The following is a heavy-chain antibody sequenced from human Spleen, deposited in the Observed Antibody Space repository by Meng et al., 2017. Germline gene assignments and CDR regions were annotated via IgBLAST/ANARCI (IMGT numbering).Heavy chain of an antibody. Sequence: GESLKISCKASGYSFTSYWIVWVRQAPGQGLEWMGWISAYNGNTNYAQKLQGRVTMTTDTSTSTAYMELRSLRSDDTAVYYCARDRSHSGYDWGVHENWFDPWGQGTLVTVSS. CDR1: GYSFTSYW. CDR3: ARDRSHSGYDWGVHENWFDP. V-gene: IGHV1-18*04. J-gene: IGHJ5*02. CDR2: ISAYNGNT. D-gene: IGHD5-12*01.